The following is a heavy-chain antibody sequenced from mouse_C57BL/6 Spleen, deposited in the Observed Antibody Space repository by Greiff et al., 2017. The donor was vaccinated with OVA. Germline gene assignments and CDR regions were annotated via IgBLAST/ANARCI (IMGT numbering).Heavy chain of an antibody. J-gene: IGHJ2*01. Sequence: EVMLVESGGGLVKPGGSLKLSCAASGFTFSSYTMSWVRQTPEKRLEWVATISGGGGNTYYPDSVKGRFTISRDNAKNTLYLQMSSLRSEDTALYYCARHEYDGYYDYWGQGTTLTVSS. CDR1: GFTFSSYT. CDR2: ISGGGGNT. CDR3: ARHEYDGYYDY. D-gene: IGHD2-3*01. V-gene: IGHV5-9*01.